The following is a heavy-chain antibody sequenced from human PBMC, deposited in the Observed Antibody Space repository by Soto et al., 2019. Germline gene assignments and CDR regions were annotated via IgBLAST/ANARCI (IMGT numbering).Heavy chain of an antibody. CDR1: GGSISRYY. CDR2: IYYSGST. D-gene: IGHD2-15*01. J-gene: IGHJ6*03. V-gene: IGHV4-59*08. Sequence: PSETLSLTCTVSGGSISRYYWNWIRQPPGKGLEWIGYIYYSGSTNYNPSLKSRVTISVDTSKNQFSLKLSSVTAADTAVYYCARQRVVVAATYYYYYYMDVWGKGTTVTVSS. CDR3: ARQRVVVAATYYYYYYMDV.